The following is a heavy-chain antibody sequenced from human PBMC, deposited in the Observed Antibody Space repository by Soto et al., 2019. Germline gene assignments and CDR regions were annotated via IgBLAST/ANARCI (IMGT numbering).Heavy chain of an antibody. J-gene: IGHJ6*02. D-gene: IGHD6-13*01. CDR1: GGSVSSGSYY. CDR2: IYYSGST. Sequence: SETLSLTCTVSGGSVSSGSYYWSWIRQPPGKGLEWIGYIYYSGSTNYNPSLKSRVTISVDTSKNQFSLKLSSVTAADTAVYYCARDPAIEAAGDVYYYYGMDVWGQGTTVTVSS. V-gene: IGHV4-61*01. CDR3: ARDPAIEAAGDVYYYYGMDV.